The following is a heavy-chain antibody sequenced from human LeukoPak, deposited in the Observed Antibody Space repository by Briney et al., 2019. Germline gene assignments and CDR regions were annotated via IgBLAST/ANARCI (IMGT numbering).Heavy chain of an antibody. V-gene: IGHV4-34*01. J-gene: IGHJ4*02. CDR2: INHSGST. D-gene: IGHD3-10*01. Sequence: PSETLSLTCAVYGGSFSGYYWSWIRQPPGKGLEWIREINHSGSTNYNPSLKSRVTISVDTSKNQFSLKLSSVTAADTAVYYCARGYYYGSGSNYFDYWGQGTLVTVSS. CDR1: GGSFSGYY. CDR3: ARGYYYGSGSNYFDY.